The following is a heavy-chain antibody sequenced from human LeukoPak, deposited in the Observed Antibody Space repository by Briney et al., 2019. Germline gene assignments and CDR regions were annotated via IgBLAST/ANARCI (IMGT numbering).Heavy chain of an antibody. Sequence: GESLKISCQGSGYSFSNYWIGWVRQMPGKGLEWMGIIYPGDSDTRYSPSFQGQVTISADKSISTAYLQWSSLKALDTAMYYCARHYYDYVWGSYGIDYWGQGTLATVSS. CDR1: GYSFSNYW. V-gene: IGHV5-51*01. CDR2: IYPGDSDT. J-gene: IGHJ4*02. CDR3: ARHYYDYVWGSYGIDY. D-gene: IGHD3-16*01.